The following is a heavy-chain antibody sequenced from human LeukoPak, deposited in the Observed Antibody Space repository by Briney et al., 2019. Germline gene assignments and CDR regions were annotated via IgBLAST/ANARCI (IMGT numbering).Heavy chain of an antibody. CDR1: GLTFSSYG. V-gene: IGHV3-23*01. CDR2: ISGSGGST. Sequence: GGSLTLSCAASGLTFSSYGMSWVRQAPGKGLEWVSGISGSGGSTYYADSVKGRFTISRDNSKNTLYLQMNNLRAEDTAVYYCAKRVYGSGSYSAVDCRGQGTMVTVSS. J-gene: IGHJ4*02. CDR3: AKRVYGSGSYSAVDC. D-gene: IGHD3-10*01.